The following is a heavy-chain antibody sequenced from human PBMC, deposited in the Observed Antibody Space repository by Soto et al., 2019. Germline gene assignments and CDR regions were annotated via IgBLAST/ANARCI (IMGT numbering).Heavy chain of an antibody. V-gene: IGHV3-30-3*01. D-gene: IGHD3-10*01. CDR2: ISYDGSNK. Sequence: QVQLVESGGGVVQPGRSLRLSCAASGFTFSRYAMHWVRQAPGKGLEWVAVISYDGSNKYYADSVKGRFTISRDNSKNTLYLQMNSLRAEDTAVYYCARDLKGSAFDIWGQGTMVTVSS. CDR1: GFTFSRYA. CDR3: ARDLKGSAFDI. J-gene: IGHJ3*02.